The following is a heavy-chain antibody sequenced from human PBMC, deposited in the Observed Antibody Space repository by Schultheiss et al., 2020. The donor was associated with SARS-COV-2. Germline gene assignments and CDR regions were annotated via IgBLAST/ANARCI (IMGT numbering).Heavy chain of an antibody. Sequence: ASVKVSCKASGYTFSGYYMHWVRQAPGQGLEWMGRINPNSGGTNYAQKFQGRVTMTRDTSISTAYMELSRLRSDDTAVYYCARDEYDDFWSSYYSYYYYGLDVWGQGTTVTVSS. D-gene: IGHD3-3*01. V-gene: IGHV1-2*06. CDR3: ARDEYDDFWSSYYSYYYYGLDV. CDR1: GYTFSGYY. CDR2: INPNSGGT. J-gene: IGHJ6*02.